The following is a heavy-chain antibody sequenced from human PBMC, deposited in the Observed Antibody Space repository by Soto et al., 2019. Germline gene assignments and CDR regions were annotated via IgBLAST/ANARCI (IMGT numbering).Heavy chain of an antibody. D-gene: IGHD4-17*01. J-gene: IGHJ4*02. V-gene: IGHV4-39*01. CDR1: GGSISSSSYY. CDR3: ATFTDYGDYVSYFDY. CDR2: IYYSGST. Sequence: PSETLSLTCTVSGGSISSSSYYWGWIRQPPGKGLEWIGSIYYSGSTYYNPSLKSRVTISVDTSKNQFSLKLSSVTAADTAVYYCATFTDYGDYVSYFDYWGQGTLVTVSS.